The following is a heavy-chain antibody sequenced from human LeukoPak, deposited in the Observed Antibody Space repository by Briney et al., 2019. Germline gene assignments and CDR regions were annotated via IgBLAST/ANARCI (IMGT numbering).Heavy chain of an antibody. Sequence: ASVKVSCKASGYTFTGYYMHWVRQAPGQGLEWMGWINPNSGGTKYAQKFQGRVTMTRDTSIRTAYMELSRLRSDDAAVYYCARDHCSSTTCYSRPDYYYYSYMDVWGKGTTVTVSS. CDR2: INPNSGGT. J-gene: IGHJ6*03. D-gene: IGHD2-2*02. CDR1: GYTFTGYY. V-gene: IGHV1-2*02. CDR3: ARDHCSSTTCYSRPDYYYYSYMDV.